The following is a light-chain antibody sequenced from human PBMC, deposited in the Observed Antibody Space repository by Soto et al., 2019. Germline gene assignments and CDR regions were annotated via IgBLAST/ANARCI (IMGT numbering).Light chain of an antibody. J-gene: IGKJ1*01. CDR1: QTISSW. CDR3: QQYNSYPGA. CDR2: KAS. Sequence: DIRLPQSPTTLSGSVGDGVTITCRASQTISSWLAWYQQKPGKAPKLLIYKASTLQSGVPSRFSGSGSGTEFTLTISSLQPDDFATYYCQQYNSYPGAFGQGTKVDIK. V-gene: IGKV1-5*03.